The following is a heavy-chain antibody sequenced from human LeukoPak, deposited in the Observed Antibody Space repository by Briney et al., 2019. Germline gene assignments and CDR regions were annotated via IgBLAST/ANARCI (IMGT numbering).Heavy chain of an antibody. CDR2: IYYSGST. CDR1: GGSISSSSYY. CDR3: ARGVLRLGELSSDYFDY. D-gene: IGHD3-16*02. Sequence: PSETLSLTCTVSGGSISSSSYYWGWIRQPPGKGLEWIGSIYYSGSTYYNPSLKSRVTISVDTSKNQFSLKLSSVTAADTAVYYCARGVLRLGELSSDYFDYWGQGTLVTVSS. J-gene: IGHJ4*02. V-gene: IGHV4-39*07.